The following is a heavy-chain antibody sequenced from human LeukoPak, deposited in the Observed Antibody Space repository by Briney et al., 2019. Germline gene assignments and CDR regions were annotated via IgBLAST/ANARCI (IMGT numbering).Heavy chain of an antibody. CDR2: ISSSGGST. CDR3: AKDTRYSGSYYFVFDY. J-gene: IGHJ4*02. CDR1: GFTFSSYA. Sequence: GGSLRLSCAASGFTFSSYAMSWVRQAPGKGLEWVSTISSSGGSTYYADSVKGRFTISRDNSKNTLYLQMNSLRAEDTAVYYCAKDTRYSGSYYFVFDYWGQGTLVTVSS. D-gene: IGHD1-26*01. V-gene: IGHV3-23*01.